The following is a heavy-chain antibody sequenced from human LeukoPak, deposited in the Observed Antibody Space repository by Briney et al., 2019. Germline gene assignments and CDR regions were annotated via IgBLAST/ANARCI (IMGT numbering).Heavy chain of an antibody. CDR2: ISYDGSNK. Sequence: GGSLRLSCAASGFTFSSYAMHWVRLAPGKGLEWVAVISYDGSNKYYADSVKGRFTISRDNSKNTLYLQMNSLRAEDTAVYYCATGARNYGDYYFDYWGQGTLVTVSS. J-gene: IGHJ4*02. D-gene: IGHD4-17*01. CDR1: GFTFSSYA. V-gene: IGHV3-30-3*01. CDR3: ATGARNYGDYYFDY.